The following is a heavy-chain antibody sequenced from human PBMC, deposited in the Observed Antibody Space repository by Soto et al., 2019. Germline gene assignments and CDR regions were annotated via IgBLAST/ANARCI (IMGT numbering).Heavy chain of an antibody. J-gene: IGHJ4*02. CDR1: GGSISTNQW. D-gene: IGHD3-3*01. CDR2: IFHVGST. Sequence: QVHLQESGPGLVKLSGTLSLTCAVSGGSISTNQWWNWVRQAPGKGLEWIGEIFHVGSTNYNPSLKSRVIISVDKSKNQFSLNLSSVTAADTAVYYCARLQPDTSGYYFDHWGQGALVTVSS. V-gene: IGHV4-4*02. CDR3: ARLQPDTSGYYFDH.